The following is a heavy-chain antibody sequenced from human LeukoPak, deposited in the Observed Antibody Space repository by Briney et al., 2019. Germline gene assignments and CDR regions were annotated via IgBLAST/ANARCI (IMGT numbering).Heavy chain of an antibody. CDR1: GFTFNNYW. D-gene: IGHD1/OR15-1a*01. J-gene: IGHJ4*02. CDR3: ARDPGRTGFDY. CDR2: IKQDGSGL. V-gene: IGHV3-7*03. Sequence: GGSLRLSCAASGFTFNNYWMSRVRQAPGKGLEWVANIKQDGSGLYYVESVKGRFTISRDNAKNSLYLRMTSLRAEDTAVYYCARDPGRTGFDYWGQGTLVTVSS.